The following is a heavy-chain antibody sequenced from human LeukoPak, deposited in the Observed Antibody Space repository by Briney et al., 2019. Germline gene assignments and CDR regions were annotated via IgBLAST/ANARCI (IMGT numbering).Heavy chain of an antibody. CDR3: ARPIHFEDAFDI. J-gene: IGHJ3*02. CDR1: GFTFRSYE. CDR2: ISSSGSTK. Sequence: PGGSLRLSCAASGFTFRSYEMNWIRQAPGKGLEWVSYISSSGSTKYYADSVSGRFTISRNNAMDTLYLQMNSLRGEDTAMYYCARPIHFEDAFDIWGRGTMVTVSS. V-gene: IGHV3-48*03.